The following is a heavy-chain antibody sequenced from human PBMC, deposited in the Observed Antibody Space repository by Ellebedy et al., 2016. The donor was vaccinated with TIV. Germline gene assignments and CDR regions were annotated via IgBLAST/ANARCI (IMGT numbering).Heavy chain of an antibody. CDR2: INHSGST. V-gene: IGHV4-34*01. J-gene: IGHJ4*02. D-gene: IGHD3-3*01. CDR3: ASTDHLESYYVDY. CDR1: GGSFRGYC. Sequence: MPSETLSLTCAVYGGSFRGYCWRWIRQPPGKGLEWIGEINHSGSTNYNPSLKSRVTISVDTSKNQFSLKLSSVTAADTAVYYCASTDHLESYYVDYWGQGTLVTVSS.